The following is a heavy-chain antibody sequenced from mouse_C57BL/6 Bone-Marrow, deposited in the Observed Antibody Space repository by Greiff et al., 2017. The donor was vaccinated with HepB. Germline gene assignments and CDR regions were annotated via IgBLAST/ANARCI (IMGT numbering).Heavy chain of an antibody. CDR1: GYTFTSYW. CDR3: ARWPDYYGSSGWYFDV. J-gene: IGHJ1*03. D-gene: IGHD1-1*01. Sequence: QVQLQQSGAELVKPGASVKLSCKASGYTFTSYWMQWVKQRPGQGLEWIGEIDPSDSYTNYNQKFKGKATLTVDTSSSTAYMQLSSLTSEDSAVYYCARWPDYYGSSGWYFDVWGTGTTVTVSS. V-gene: IGHV1-50*01. CDR2: IDPSDSYT.